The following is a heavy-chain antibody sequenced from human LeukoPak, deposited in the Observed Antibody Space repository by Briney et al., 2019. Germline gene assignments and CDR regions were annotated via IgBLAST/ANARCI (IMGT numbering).Heavy chain of an antibody. J-gene: IGHJ5*01. CDR2: IKEDGSAR. CDR3: ARDPRDDHNSLDS. Sequence: GGSLRLPCAASGFTFSTSWMSWVRQVPGKGLEWVANIKEDGSARYYVDSVKGRFTISRDNAKNFLYLQMTSLRVEDTAMYYCARDPRDDHNSLDSWGQGTQVTVSS. V-gene: IGHV3-7*03. CDR1: GFTFSTSW.